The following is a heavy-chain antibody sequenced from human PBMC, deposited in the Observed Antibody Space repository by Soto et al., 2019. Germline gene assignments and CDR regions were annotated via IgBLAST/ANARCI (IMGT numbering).Heavy chain of an antibody. D-gene: IGHD6-19*01. CDR2: INAGNGNT. Sequence: ASVKVSCKASGYTFTSYAMHWVRQAPGQRLEWMGWINAGNGNTKYSQKFQGRVTITRDTSISTAYMELSRLRSDDTAVYYCARTYSSGWKTFDYWGQGTLVTVSS. V-gene: IGHV1-3*01. J-gene: IGHJ4*02. CDR1: GYTFTSYA. CDR3: ARTYSSGWKTFDY.